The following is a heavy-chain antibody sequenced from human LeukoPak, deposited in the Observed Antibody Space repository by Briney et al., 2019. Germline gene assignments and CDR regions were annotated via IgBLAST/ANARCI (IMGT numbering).Heavy chain of an antibody. CDR2: ISYDGSNK. D-gene: IGHD6-6*01. Sequence: PGRSLRLSCAASGFTFSSYAMHWVRQAPGKGLEWVAVISYDGSNKYYADSVKGRFTISRDNSKNTLYLQMNSLRAEDTAVYYCARDRYGSSTGFDYWGQGTLVTVSS. CDR3: ARDRYGSSTGFDY. J-gene: IGHJ4*02. V-gene: IGHV3-30-3*01. CDR1: GFTFSSYA.